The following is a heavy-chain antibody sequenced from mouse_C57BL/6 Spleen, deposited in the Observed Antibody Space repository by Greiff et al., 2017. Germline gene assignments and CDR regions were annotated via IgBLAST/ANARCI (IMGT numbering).Heavy chain of an antibody. J-gene: IGHJ4*01. V-gene: IGHV1-62-2*01. CDR3: ARHGWLGEPSYYAMDY. CDR1: GYTFTEYT. CDR2: FYPGSGSI. D-gene: IGHD1-1*02. Sequence: VHLVESGAELVKPGASVKLSCTASGYTFTEYTIHWVKQRSGQGLEWIGWFYPGSGSIKYNEKFQDKDTLAADKSSSPVYMELSRLTSEDSAVYFCARHGWLGEPSYYAMDYWGQGTSVTVSS.